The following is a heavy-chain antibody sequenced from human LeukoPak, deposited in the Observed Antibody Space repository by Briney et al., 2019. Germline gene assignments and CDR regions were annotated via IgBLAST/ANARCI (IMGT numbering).Heavy chain of an antibody. CDR1: GFTFRAYG. D-gene: IGHD2-2*02. J-gene: IGHJ6*02. CDR2: ISYDGSNK. Sequence: GGSLRLSCAASGFTFRAYGIHWVRQAPGKGLEWVAVISYDGSNKYYADSVKGRFTISRDNSKNTLYLQMNSLRAEDTAVYYCAKDRVGCSTSCYRGYYNYYYGMDVWGQGTTVTVSS. CDR3: AKDRVGCSTSCYRGYYNYYYGMDV. V-gene: IGHV3-30*18.